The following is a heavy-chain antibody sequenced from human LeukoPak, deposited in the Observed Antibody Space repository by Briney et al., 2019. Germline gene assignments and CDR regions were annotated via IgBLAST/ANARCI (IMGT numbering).Heavy chain of an antibody. CDR1: GGSFSGYY. CDR2: INHSGST. CDR3: ARGQDSGWFDP. Sequence: ASETLSLTCAVYGGSFSGYYWSWIRQPPGKGLEWIGEINHSGSTNYNPCLKNRVTISVDTSKNQFSLKLGSVTAADTAVYYCARGQDSGWFDPWGQGTLVTVSS. J-gene: IGHJ5*02. V-gene: IGHV4-34*01.